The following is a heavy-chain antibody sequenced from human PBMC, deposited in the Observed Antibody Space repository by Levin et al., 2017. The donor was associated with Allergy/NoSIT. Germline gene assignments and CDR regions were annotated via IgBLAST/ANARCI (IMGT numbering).Heavy chain of an antibody. CDR2: IKQDGTEK. D-gene: IGHD2-15*01. Sequence: GGSLRLSCAASGFTFSSSWMSWVRQAPGKGLEWVANIKQDGTEKHYVDSVKGRFTISRDNAKNLLFLQTNSLRAEDTAVYYCARDRWAARGSDDYYYGMDVWGQGTTVTVSS. V-gene: IGHV3-7*01. CDR1: GFTFSSSW. CDR3: ARDRWAARGSDDYYYGMDV. J-gene: IGHJ6*02.